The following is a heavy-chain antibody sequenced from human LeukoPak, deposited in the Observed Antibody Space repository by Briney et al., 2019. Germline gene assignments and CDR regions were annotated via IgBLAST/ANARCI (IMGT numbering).Heavy chain of an antibody. V-gene: IGHV3-74*01. Sequence: PGGSLRLSCAASGFTFSNYWMHWVRQAPGKGLVWVSRINSDGINTSYADSVKGRFTISRDNAKNTLNLQMNSLRAEDTAVYYCAHHGGGTIRIAAFDIWGQGTMVTVSS. CDR1: GFTFSNYW. J-gene: IGHJ3*02. D-gene: IGHD3-3*01. CDR2: INSDGINT. CDR3: AHHGGGTIRIAAFDI.